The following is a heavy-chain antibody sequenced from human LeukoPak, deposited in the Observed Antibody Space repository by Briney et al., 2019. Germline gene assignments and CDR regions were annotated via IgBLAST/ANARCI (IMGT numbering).Heavy chain of an antibody. V-gene: IGHV3-30*18. Sequence: GGSLRLSCAASGFTFSSYGMHWVRQAPGKGLEWVAVISYDGSNKYYADSVKGRFTISRDNSKNTLYLQMNSLRAEDTAVYYCAKERRFGYYYYYYMDVWGKGTTVTVSS. D-gene: IGHD3-10*01. J-gene: IGHJ6*03. CDR2: ISYDGSNK. CDR1: GFTFSSYG. CDR3: AKERRFGYYYYYYMDV.